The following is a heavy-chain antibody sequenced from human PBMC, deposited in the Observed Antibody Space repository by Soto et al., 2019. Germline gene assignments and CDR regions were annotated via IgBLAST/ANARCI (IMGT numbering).Heavy chain of an antibody. D-gene: IGHD2-15*01. V-gene: IGHV3-23*01. CDR2: ISGSSGTT. Sequence: VGSLRLSCAASGCTCSSYTMSLVRQAPGKGLEWVSSISGSSGTTYYADSVKGRFTISRDNSKNTVYLQMSSLRAEDTAVYYCAKDGGVSSWKYCSGGSCYYYYMDAWGQGTTVTVSS. J-gene: IGHJ6*03. CDR3: AKDGGVSSWKYCSGGSCYYYYMDA. CDR1: GCTCSSYT.